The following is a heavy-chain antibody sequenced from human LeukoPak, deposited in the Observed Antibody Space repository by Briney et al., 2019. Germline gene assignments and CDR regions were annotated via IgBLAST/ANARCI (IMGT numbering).Heavy chain of an antibody. CDR2: IYTSGST. CDR1: GVSISSYY. V-gene: IGHV4-4*07. D-gene: IGHD3-16*01. CDR3: ARVGANDYLDL. J-gene: IGHJ4*02. Sequence: SSDTLSLTCTVSGVSISSYYWNWIRQPAGRGLEWIGHIYTSGSTNHNPSLTSRVTMSIDTSKNHLSLKLSSVTAADTAVYYCARVGANDYLDLWGQGTLVTVSS.